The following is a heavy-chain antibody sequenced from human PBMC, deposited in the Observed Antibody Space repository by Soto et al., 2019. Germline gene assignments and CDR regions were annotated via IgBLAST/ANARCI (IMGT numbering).Heavy chain of an antibody. CDR1: GFSFGSYA. D-gene: IGHD3-3*01. CDR2: ISGSDGKT. Sequence: GGSLRLSCAASGFSFGSYALSWVRRAPGKGLEWVSTISGSDGKTFYADSVKGRFSISRDTSQSTLYLQMNSLRADDTAMYYCARWSYLDYWGQGTRVTV. V-gene: IGHV3-23*01. CDR3: ARWSYLDY. J-gene: IGHJ4*02.